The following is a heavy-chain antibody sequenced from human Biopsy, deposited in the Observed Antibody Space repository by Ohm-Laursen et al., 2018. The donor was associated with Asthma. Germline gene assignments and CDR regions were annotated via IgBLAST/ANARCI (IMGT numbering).Heavy chain of an antibody. V-gene: IGHV3-7*01. CDR1: GFTFGDYW. J-gene: IGHJ1*01. D-gene: IGHD3-3*02. CDR3: ARTFHFWSPYHAEHFQL. Sequence: SLRLSCSASGFTFGDYWLSWVRQVPGKALEWVANIKHDGSEKNHVDSLKGRFTISRDNAKNSLYLQMNSLRAEDTAVYYCARTFHFWSPYHAEHFQLWGQGTLVTVSS. CDR2: IKHDGSEK.